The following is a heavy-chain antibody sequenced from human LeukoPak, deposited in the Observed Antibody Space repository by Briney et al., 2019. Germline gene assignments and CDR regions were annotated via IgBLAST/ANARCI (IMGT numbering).Heavy chain of an antibody. V-gene: IGHV3-66*01. CDR3: ARDTPAAGSRYFDN. CDR1: GFTFSSYW. D-gene: IGHD6-13*01. J-gene: IGHJ4*02. Sequence: GGSLRLSCAASGFTFSSYWMSWVRQAPGKGLEWVSVIYGGDSTDYADSVRGRFTISGDYSKNTLYLQINNVRAEDTAVYYCARDTPAAGSRYFDNWGQGTLVTVSS. CDR2: IYGGDST.